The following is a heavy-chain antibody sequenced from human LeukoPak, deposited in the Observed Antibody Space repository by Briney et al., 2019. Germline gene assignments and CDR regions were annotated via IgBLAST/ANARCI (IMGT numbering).Heavy chain of an antibody. V-gene: IGHV3-30-3*01. CDR1: GFTFDNYA. J-gene: IGHJ4*02. CDR2: ISYDGSNK. Sequence: GGSLRLSCAASGFTFDNYAMTWVRQAPGKGLEWVAVISYDGSNKYYADSVKGRFTISRDNSKNTLYLQMNSLRAEDTAVYYCARLMARTAAGDYWGQGTLVTVSS. CDR3: ARLMARTAAGDY. D-gene: IGHD5-24*01.